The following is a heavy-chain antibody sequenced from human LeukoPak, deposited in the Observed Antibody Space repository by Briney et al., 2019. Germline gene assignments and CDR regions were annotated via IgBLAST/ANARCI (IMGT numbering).Heavy chain of an antibody. J-gene: IGHJ4*02. D-gene: IGHD3-9*01. Sequence: PGRSLRLSCAASGFTFSSYAMHWVRQAPGKGLEWVAVISYDGSNKYYADSVKGRFTISRDNSKNTLYLQMNSLRAEDTAVYYCARGYYDILTGYFHWGQGTLVTVSS. CDR1: GFTFSSYA. CDR3: ARGYYDILTGYFH. CDR2: ISYDGSNK. V-gene: IGHV3-30-3*01.